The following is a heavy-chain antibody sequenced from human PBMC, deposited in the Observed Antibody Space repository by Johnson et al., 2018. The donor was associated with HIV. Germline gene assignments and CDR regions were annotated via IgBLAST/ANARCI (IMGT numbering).Heavy chain of an antibody. J-gene: IGHJ3*02. D-gene: IGHD1-26*01. CDR2: ISYDGTNN. CDR1: GFSFSNYA. Sequence: QVQLMESGGGVVQPGRSLRLSCAASGFSFSNYAMHWVRQAPGKGLEWVAVISYDGTNNYYADSVKGRFTISRDNAKNSQYLQMNSLRAEDTAVYYCARVSLGRHAFDIWGQGTMVTVSS. CDR3: ARVSLGRHAFDI. V-gene: IGHV3-30*03.